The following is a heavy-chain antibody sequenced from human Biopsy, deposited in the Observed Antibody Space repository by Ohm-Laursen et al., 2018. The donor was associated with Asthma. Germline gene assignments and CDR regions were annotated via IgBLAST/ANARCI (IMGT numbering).Heavy chain of an antibody. V-gene: IGHV3-30*03. Sequence: SLRLSCAAPGFTFSRYGMHWVRQAPGKGLEWVAVISYDGSNKYYGDSVQGRFTISRDNSKNTLYLQMNSLRAEDTAVYYCARESSVAGSSDFDYWGQGTLVTVSS. CDR3: ARESSVAGSSDFDY. CDR1: GFTFSRYG. CDR2: ISYDGSNK. D-gene: IGHD6-19*01. J-gene: IGHJ4*02.